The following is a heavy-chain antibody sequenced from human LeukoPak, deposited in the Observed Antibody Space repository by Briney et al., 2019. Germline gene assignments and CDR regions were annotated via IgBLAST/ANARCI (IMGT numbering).Heavy chain of an antibody. D-gene: IGHD3-10*01. J-gene: IGHJ4*02. V-gene: IGHV3-21*01. Sequence: GGSLRLSCAASGFTFSSYSMNWVRQAPGKGLEWVSSISSSSSYIYYADSVKGRFTISRDNSKNTLFLQMSSLRPEDTAIYYCARVQGGGYRTADSWGQGTLVTVSS. CDR3: ARVQGGGYRTADS. CDR2: ISSSSSYI. CDR1: GFTFSSYS.